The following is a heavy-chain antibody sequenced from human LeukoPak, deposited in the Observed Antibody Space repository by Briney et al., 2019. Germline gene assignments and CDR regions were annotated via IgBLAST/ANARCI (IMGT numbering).Heavy chain of an antibody. CDR2: IHTSGSN. J-gene: IGHJ4*02. D-gene: IGHD2-21*01. CDR1: GVSISPYY. V-gene: IGHV4-4*09. Sequence: SETLSLTCAVSGVSISPYYWAWIRQPPGKGLEWIGYIHTSGSNNQYPSLKSRVTISVDKSKNHFSLRLTSVTAADTAVYYCAKDWIQFNRVFDCFDSWGQGTLVTVSS. CDR3: AKDWIQFNRVFDCFDS.